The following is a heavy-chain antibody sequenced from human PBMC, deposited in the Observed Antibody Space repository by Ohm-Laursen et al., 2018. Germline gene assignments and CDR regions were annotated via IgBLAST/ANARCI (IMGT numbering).Heavy chain of an antibody. Sequence: SLRLSCTASGFTFSDYYMSWIHQAPGKGLEWVANIKQDGSEKYYVDSVKGRFTISRDNAKNSLYLQMNSLRAEDTAVYYCARGVSTMIVVVPGYFDLWGRGTLVTVSS. D-gene: IGHD3-22*01. CDR1: GFTFSDYY. J-gene: IGHJ2*01. CDR2: IKQDGSEK. CDR3: ARGVSTMIVVVPGYFDL. V-gene: IGHV3-7*01.